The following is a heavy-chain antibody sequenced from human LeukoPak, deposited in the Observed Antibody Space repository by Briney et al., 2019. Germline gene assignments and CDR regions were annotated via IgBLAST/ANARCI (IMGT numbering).Heavy chain of an antibody. Sequence: GRSLRLSCAASGFTFDDYAMHWVRQAPEKGLEWVSGISWNSGSIGYADSVKGRFTISRDNAKNSLYLQMNSLRAEDTALYYCAKDMRIAVAGTLAPEYYFDYWGQGTLVTVSS. CDR1: GFTFDDYA. J-gene: IGHJ4*02. CDR2: ISWNSGSI. D-gene: IGHD6-19*01. V-gene: IGHV3-9*01. CDR3: AKDMRIAVAGTLAPEYYFDY.